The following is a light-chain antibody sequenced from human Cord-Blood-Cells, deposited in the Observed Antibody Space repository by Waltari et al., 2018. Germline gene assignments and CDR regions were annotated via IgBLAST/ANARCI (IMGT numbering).Light chain of an antibody. CDR1: SSDVGGYNY. V-gene: IGLV2-8*01. J-gene: IGLJ3*02. Sequence: QSALTQPPSASGSPGQSVTISCTGTSSDVGGYNYVSWYQQHPGKAPKLIIYEVSRRPSRVPDCFSGSKSGNTASLTVSGLQAEDEADYYCSSYAGSNNLVFGGGTKLTVL. CDR2: EVS. CDR3: SSYAGSNNLV.